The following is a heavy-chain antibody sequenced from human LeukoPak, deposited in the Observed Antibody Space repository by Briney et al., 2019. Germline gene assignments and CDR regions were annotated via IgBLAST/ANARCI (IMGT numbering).Heavy chain of an antibody. CDR1: GYTFTGYY. J-gene: IGHJ5*02. Sequence: GASVKVSCKASGYTFTGYYMHWVRQAPGQGLEWMGWINPNSGGTNYAQKFQGRVTMTRDTSISTAYMELSRPRSDDTAVYYCARDRGLVVAATWWFDPWGQGTLVTVSS. CDR3: ARDRGLVVAATWWFDP. CDR2: INPNSGGT. V-gene: IGHV1-2*02. D-gene: IGHD2-15*01.